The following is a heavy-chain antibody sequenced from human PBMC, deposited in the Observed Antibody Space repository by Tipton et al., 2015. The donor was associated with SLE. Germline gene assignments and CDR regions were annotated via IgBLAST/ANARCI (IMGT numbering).Heavy chain of an antibody. V-gene: IGHV3-33*08. D-gene: IGHD3-10*01. J-gene: IGHJ4*02. CDR3: TSLGGDGSLRGGV. Sequence: SLRLSCAASGFTFSNYGMHWVRHTPGKGLEWVAVIWYDGSYKYYANSVEGRFTISRDNAKNSLYLQMNSLRAEDTAIYYCTSLGGDGSLRGGVWGQGTLVTVSS. CDR1: GFTFSNYG. CDR2: IWYDGSYK.